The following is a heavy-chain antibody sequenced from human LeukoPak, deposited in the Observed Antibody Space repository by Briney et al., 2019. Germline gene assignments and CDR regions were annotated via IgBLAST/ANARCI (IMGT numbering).Heavy chain of an antibody. Sequence: ASVKVSCKASGYTFTSYGISWVRQAPGQGLEWMGWISAYNGNTNYAQKLQGRVTMTTGTSTSTAYMELRSLRSDDTAVYYCARAAPIVVVPAAISRYNWFDPWGQGTLVTVSS. D-gene: IGHD2-2*01. CDR3: ARAAPIVVVPAAISRYNWFDP. V-gene: IGHV1-18*01. CDR1: GYTFTSYG. CDR2: ISAYNGNT. J-gene: IGHJ5*02.